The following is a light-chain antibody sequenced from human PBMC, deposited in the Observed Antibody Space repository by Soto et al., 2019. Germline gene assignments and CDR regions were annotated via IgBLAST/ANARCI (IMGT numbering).Light chain of an antibody. V-gene: IGKV3-20*01. J-gene: IGKJ1*01. CDR2: GAS. Sequence: EIVLTQSPGTLSLSPVERATLSCMASQSVSSSYLAWYQQKPGQAPRLLIYGASSRATGIPDRFSGSGSGTDFTLTISRLEPEDFAVYYCQQYGSFPRTFGQGTKVDNK. CDR3: QQYGSFPRT. CDR1: QSVSSSY.